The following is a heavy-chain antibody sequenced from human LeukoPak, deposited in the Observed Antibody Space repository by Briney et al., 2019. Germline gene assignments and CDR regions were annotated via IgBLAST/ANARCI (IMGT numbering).Heavy chain of an antibody. CDR2: ISSSGSTI. CDR1: GFTFSSYE. CDR3: ARDQGSGWLFDY. D-gene: IGHD6-19*01. J-gene: IGHJ4*02. Sequence: PVGSLRLSCAASGFTFSSYEMNWVRQAPGKGLEWVSYISSSGSTIYYAASVKGRFTISRDNAKNSLYLQMNSLRAEDTAVYYCARDQGSGWLFDYWGQGTLVTVSS. V-gene: IGHV3-48*03.